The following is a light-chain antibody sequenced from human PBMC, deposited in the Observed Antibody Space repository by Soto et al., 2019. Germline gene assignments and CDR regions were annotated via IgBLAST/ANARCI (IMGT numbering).Light chain of an antibody. CDR1: SSDVGTYNY. Sequence: QSVLTQPPSASGSPGQSVTISCTGTSSDVGTYNYASWYQQHPGKAPKLIISEVNKRPSVVPARFSGSKSGNTASLTVSGLQPEDEADYYSSSYRGPNNPNDVFGTGTNLTVL. CDR2: EVN. CDR3: SSYRGPNNPNDV. J-gene: IGLJ1*01. V-gene: IGLV2-8*01.